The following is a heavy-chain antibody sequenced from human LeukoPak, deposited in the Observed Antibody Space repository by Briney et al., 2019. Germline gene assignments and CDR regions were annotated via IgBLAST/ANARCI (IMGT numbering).Heavy chain of an antibody. V-gene: IGHV4-34*01. Sequence: GSLRLSCAASGFTFSSYAMSWVRQAPGKGLEWIGEINHSGSTNHNPSLKSRVTISVDTSKSQFSLKLSSVTAADTAVYYCASGYSYGTFDYWGQGTLVTVSS. CDR1: GFTFSSYA. CDR2: INHSGST. CDR3: ASGYSYGTFDY. D-gene: IGHD5-18*01. J-gene: IGHJ4*02.